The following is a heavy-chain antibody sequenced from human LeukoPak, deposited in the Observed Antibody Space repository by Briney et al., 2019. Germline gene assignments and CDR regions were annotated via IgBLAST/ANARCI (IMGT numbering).Heavy chain of an antibody. V-gene: IGHV3-23*01. CDR1: GFTVISNY. J-gene: IGHJ4*02. Sequence: GGSLRLSCAASGFTVISNYMSWVRQAPGKGLEWVSAIRGSGTGTYYADSVKGRFTISRDNSKNTLYLHMNSLRAEDTAIYYCAKHNGAAAGVPYYFDSWGQGTLVTVSS. CDR3: AKHNGAAAGVPYYFDS. CDR2: IRGSGTGT. D-gene: IGHD6-13*01.